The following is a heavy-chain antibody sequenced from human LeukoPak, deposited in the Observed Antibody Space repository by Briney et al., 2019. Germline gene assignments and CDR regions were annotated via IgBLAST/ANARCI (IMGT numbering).Heavy chain of an antibody. CDR2: IRCDGSNK. CDR1: GFTFSSYG. J-gene: IGHJ5*02. CDR3: AKDAGYYGAGRRRGYWFDP. V-gene: IGHV3-30*02. D-gene: IGHD3-10*01. Sequence: PGGSLRLSCAASGFTFSSYGMHWVRQAPGKGLEWVAFIRCDGSNKYYADSVKGRFTISRDNSKNTLYLQMNSLRAEDTAVYYCAKDAGYYGAGRRRGYWFDPWGQGTLVTVFS.